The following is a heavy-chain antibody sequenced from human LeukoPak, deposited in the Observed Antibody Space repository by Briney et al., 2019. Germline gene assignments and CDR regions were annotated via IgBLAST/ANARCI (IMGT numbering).Heavy chain of an antibody. Sequence: GGSLRPSCAASGFTFSSLGMHWVRQAPGKGLEWVAVIWYDGSNKYYADSVKGRFTISRDNSKNTLFLQMNSLRAEDTAVYYCASPYSSGYYLGYWGQGTLVTVSS. D-gene: IGHD3-22*01. CDR1: GFTFSSLG. CDR2: IWYDGSNK. V-gene: IGHV3-33*01. J-gene: IGHJ4*02. CDR3: ASPYSSGYYLGY.